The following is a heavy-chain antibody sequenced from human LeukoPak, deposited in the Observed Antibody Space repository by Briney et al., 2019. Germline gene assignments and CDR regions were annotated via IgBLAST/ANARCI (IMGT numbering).Heavy chain of an antibody. D-gene: IGHD3-10*01. V-gene: IGHV3-23*01. CDR2: ISGSGGST. CDR3: AKGYYGSGSYADYFDY. CDR1: GFTFSSYA. Sequence: PGGSLRLSCAASGFTFSSYAMSWVRQAPGKGLEWVSAISGSGGSTYYADSVKGRFTISRDNSKITLYLQMNSLRAEDTAVYYCAKGYYGSGSYADYFDYWGQGTLVTVSS. J-gene: IGHJ4*02.